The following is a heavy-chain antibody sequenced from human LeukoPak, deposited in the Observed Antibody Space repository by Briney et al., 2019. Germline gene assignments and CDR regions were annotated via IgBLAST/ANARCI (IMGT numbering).Heavy chain of an antibody. CDR3: AKASYSSGWYYFDY. CDR2: ISGSGGST. J-gene: IGHJ4*02. CDR1: GFTFSSYA. V-gene: IGHV3-23*01. D-gene: IGHD6-19*01. Sequence: PGGSLRLSCAASGFTFSSYAVSWVRQAPGKGLEWVSAISGSGGSTYYADSVKGRFTISRDNSKNTLYLQMNSLRAEDTAVYYCAKASYSSGWYYFDYWGQGTLVTVSS.